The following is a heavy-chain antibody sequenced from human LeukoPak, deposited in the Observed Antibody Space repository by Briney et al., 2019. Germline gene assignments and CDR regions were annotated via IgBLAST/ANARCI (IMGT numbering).Heavy chain of an antibody. CDR1: VFTFDDYC. CDR2: INWNGGST. D-gene: IGHD1-26*01. V-gene: IGHV3-20*04. Sequence: PGGSVRLSCAASVFTFDDYCIGWVRQAPGKGLEWVSGINWNGGSTGYADSVKGRFTISRDNAKNSLYLQMNNLRADDTALYYCARSGSHQLWGQGTLVTVSS. CDR3: ARSGSHQL. J-gene: IGHJ4*02.